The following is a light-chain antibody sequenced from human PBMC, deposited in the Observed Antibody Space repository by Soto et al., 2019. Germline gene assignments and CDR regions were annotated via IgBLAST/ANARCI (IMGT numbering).Light chain of an antibody. CDR1: SSNIENNY. Sequence: QSVLTQPPSVSAAPGQRVTISCSGSSSNIENNYVSWYRQLPGTAPKLLIYEKNKRPSGSPDRFSGSKSGTSATLGITGLEPGDEADYYCATWDSSLSGGVFGTGTKLTVL. J-gene: IGLJ1*01. V-gene: IGLV1-51*02. CDR3: ATWDSSLSGGV. CDR2: EKN.